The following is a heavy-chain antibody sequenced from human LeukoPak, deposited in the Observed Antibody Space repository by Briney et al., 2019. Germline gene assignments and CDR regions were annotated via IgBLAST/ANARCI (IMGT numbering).Heavy chain of an antibody. J-gene: IGHJ5*02. V-gene: IGHV4-34*01. Sequence: SETLSLTCAVYGGSFSGYYWSWIRQPPGKGLEWIGEINHSGSTNYNPSLKSRVTISVDTSKNQFSLKLSSVTAADTAVYYCARGGVVVPAAQKAWFDPWGQGTLVTVSS. CDR2: INHSGST. D-gene: IGHD2-2*01. CDR3: ARGGVVVPAAQKAWFDP. CDR1: GGSFSGYY.